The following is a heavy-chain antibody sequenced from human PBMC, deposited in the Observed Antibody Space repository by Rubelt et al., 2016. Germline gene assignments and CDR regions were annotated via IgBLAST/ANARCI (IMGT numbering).Heavy chain of an antibody. CDR3: ASENGYDILTAHREGFDY. V-gene: IGHV4-39*01. Sequence: LTCTVSGGSISSSSYYWGWIRQPPGKGLEWIGSIYYSGSTYYNPSLKSRVTISVDTSKNQFSLKLSSVTAADTAVYYCASENGYDILTAHREGFDYWGQGTLVTVSS. J-gene: IGHJ4*02. CDR1: GGSISSSSYY. CDR2: IYYSGST. D-gene: IGHD3-9*01.